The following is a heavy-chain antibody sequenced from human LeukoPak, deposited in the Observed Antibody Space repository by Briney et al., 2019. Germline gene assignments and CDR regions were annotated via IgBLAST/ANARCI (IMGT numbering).Heavy chain of an antibody. CDR3: ARGGARPYGMDV. CDR1: GGFVSSNY. D-gene: IGHD4/OR15-4a*01. Sequence: PSETLSLTCTVSGGFVSSNYWSWIRQPPGKGLEWIGYIYYSGSTNYNPSLKSRVTISEDTSKNQFSLKLTSVTAADTAVYYCARGGARPYGMDVWGQGTTVTVSS. V-gene: IGHV4-59*02. J-gene: IGHJ6*02. CDR2: IYYSGST.